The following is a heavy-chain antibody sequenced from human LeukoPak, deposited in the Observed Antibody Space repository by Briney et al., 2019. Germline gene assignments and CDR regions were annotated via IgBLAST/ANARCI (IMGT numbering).Heavy chain of an antibody. CDR1: GFTFDDYA. CDR2: ISWNSGSI. Sequence: GRSLRLSCAASGFTFDDYAMHWVRQAPGKGLEWVSGISWNSGSIGYADSVKGRFTISRDNAKNSLYLQMNSLRAEDTALYYCAKAPYSNFYYYGTDVWGQGTTVTVSS. D-gene: IGHD4-11*01. V-gene: IGHV3-9*01. CDR3: AKAPYSNFYYYGTDV. J-gene: IGHJ6*02.